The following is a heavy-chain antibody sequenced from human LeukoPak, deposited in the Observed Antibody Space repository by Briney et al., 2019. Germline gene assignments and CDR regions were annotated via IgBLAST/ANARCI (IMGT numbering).Heavy chain of an antibody. Sequence: SETLSLTCTVSGGSISSGDYYWSWIRQPPGKGLEWIGNIYYSGSTYYNPSLKSRVTISVDTSKNQFSLKLSSVTAADTAVYYSARRNYDSSGYRALDPWGQGTLVTVSS. CDR2: IYYSGST. J-gene: IGHJ5*02. CDR1: GGSISSGDYY. V-gene: IGHV4-30-4*08. CDR3: ARRNYDSSGYRALDP. D-gene: IGHD3-22*01.